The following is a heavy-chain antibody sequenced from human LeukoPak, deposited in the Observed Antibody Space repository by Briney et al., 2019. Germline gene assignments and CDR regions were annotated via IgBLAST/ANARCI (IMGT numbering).Heavy chain of an antibody. Sequence: GGSLRLSSSGFGFTLGEFAMSWVRQAPGERLGWVGFIRAKVFGETTECGASVKGRFSISRDDSKSIAYLQMDSLKAEDTAVYYCARVVSHDFWSTFYPRWFDPWGQGTLVTVSS. J-gene: IGHJ5*02. CDR3: ARVVSHDFWSTFYPRWFDP. CDR1: GFTLGEFA. D-gene: IGHD3-3*01. CDR2: IRAKVFGETT. V-gene: IGHV3-49*04.